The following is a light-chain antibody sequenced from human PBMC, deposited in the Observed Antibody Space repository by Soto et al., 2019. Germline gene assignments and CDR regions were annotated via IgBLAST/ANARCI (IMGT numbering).Light chain of an antibody. CDR1: QSVSSSY. CDR3: QQYGSSPRT. V-gene: IGKV3-20*01. J-gene: IGKJ1*01. CDR2: GAS. Sequence: EIVLTQSPGTLSLFPGERATLSCRASQSVSSSYVAWYQQKPGQAPRLLIYGASSRATGIADRFSGSGSGTDFTLTISRLEPEDFAIYYCQQYGSSPRTFGQGTKVEIK.